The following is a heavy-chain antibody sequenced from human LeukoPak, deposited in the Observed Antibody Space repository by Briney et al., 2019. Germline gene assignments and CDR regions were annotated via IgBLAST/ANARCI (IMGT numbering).Heavy chain of an antibody. J-gene: IGHJ4*02. CDR2: IYYSGST. CDR1: GGSISSGGYY. CDR3: ARVYPGWFGELYFDY. V-gene: IGHV4-31*03. D-gene: IGHD3-10*01. Sequence: PSETLSPTCTVSGGSISSGGYYWSWIRQHPGKGLEWIGYIYYSGSTYYNPSLKSRVTISVDTSKNQFSLKLSSVTAADTAVYYCARVYPGWFGELYFDYWGQGTLVTVSS.